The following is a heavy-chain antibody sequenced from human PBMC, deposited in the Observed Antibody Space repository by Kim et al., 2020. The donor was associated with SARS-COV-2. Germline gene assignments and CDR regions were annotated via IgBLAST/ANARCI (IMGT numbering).Heavy chain of an antibody. Sequence: VKGRFTMSRENAKNSLYLQMNSLRGGDTAVYYCARGDCSGGSCYSYGMDVWGQGTTVTVSS. J-gene: IGHJ6*02. V-gene: IGHV3-13*01. D-gene: IGHD2-15*01. CDR3: ARGDCSGGSCYSYGMDV.